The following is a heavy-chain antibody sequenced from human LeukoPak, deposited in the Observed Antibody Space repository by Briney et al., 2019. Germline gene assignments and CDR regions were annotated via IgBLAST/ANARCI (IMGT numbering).Heavy chain of an antibody. D-gene: IGHD3-22*01. CDR3: AKAHYYDSSGHDY. CDR1: GFTFSSYA. V-gene: IGHV3-23*01. Sequence: PGGSLRLSCAASGFTFSSYAMSWVRQAPGKGLEWVSAISGSGGSTYYADSVKGRFTTSRDNSKNTLYLQMNSLRAEDTAVYYCAKAHYYDSSGHDYWGQGTLVTVSS. J-gene: IGHJ4*02. CDR2: ISGSGGST.